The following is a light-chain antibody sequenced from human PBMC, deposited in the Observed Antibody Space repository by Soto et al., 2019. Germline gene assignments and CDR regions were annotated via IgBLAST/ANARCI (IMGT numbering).Light chain of an antibody. V-gene: IGKV1-5*01. Sequence: DIQMTQSPSTLSASVGDRVTITCRASQSISSWLAWYQQKPGKAPQLLIYDASSLESGVPSRFSGSGSGTEFTLTISSLEPEDFAVYYCQQRSNWPRTFGQGTKVDI. J-gene: IGKJ1*01. CDR2: DAS. CDR3: QQRSNWPRT. CDR1: QSISSW.